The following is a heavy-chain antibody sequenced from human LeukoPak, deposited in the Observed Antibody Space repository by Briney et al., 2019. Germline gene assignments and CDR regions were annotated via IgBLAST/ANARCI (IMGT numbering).Heavy chain of an antibody. CDR3: ARGYYGSGSLEEN. CDR2: INHSGST. Sequence: SETLSLTCAVYGGSFSGYYWSWSRQPPGKGLGWIGEINHSGSTNYNPSLKSRVTISVDTSKNQFSLKLSSVTAADTAVYYCARGYYGSGSLEENWGQGTLVTVSS. J-gene: IGHJ4*02. CDR1: GGSFSGYY. V-gene: IGHV4-34*01. D-gene: IGHD3-10*01.